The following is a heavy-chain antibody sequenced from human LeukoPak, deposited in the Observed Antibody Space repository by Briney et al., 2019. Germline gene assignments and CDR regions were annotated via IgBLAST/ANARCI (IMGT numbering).Heavy chain of an antibody. D-gene: IGHD3-10*01. Sequence: SETLSLTRTVSGGSISSYYWSWIRQPPGKGLEWIGYIYYSGSTNYNPSLKSRVTISVDTSKNQFSLKLSSVTAADTAVYYCARSSEIHYYGSGSYYKRDAFDIWGQGTMVTVSS. CDR3: ARSSEIHYYGSGSYYKRDAFDI. V-gene: IGHV4-59*01. CDR2: IYYSGST. J-gene: IGHJ3*02. CDR1: GGSISSYY.